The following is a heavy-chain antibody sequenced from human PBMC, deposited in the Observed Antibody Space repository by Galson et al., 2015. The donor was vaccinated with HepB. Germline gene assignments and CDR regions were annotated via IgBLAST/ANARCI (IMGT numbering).Heavy chain of an antibody. CDR1: GYTLTELS. J-gene: IGHJ6*03. CDR2: FDPEDGET. CDR3: ATGRRGYDFWSGYTYYYYYYMDV. V-gene: IGHV1-24*01. Sequence: SVKVSCKVSGYTLTELSMHWVRQAPGKGLEWMGGFDPEDGETIYAQKFQGRVTMTEDTSTDTAYMELSSLRSEDTAVYYCATGRRGYDFWSGYTYYYYYYMDVWGKGTTVTVSS. D-gene: IGHD3-3*01.